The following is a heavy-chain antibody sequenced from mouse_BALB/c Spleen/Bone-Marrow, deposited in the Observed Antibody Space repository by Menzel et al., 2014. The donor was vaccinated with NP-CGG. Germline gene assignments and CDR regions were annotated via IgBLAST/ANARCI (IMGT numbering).Heavy chain of an antibody. J-gene: IGHJ2*01. D-gene: IGHD2-4*01. CDR3: ARHDYDEENFDY. Sequence: EVMLVESGGDLVKPGGSLKLSCAASGFTFSSYGMSWVRQTPDERLEWVATISSGGSYTYYPDSVKGRFTISRDNAKNTLYLQMSSLKSEDTAMYYCARHDYDEENFDYWGQGTTLTVSS. CDR1: GFTFSSYG. CDR2: ISSGGSYT. V-gene: IGHV5-6*01.